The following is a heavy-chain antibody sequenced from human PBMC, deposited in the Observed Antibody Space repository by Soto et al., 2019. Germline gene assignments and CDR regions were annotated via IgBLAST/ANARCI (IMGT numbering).Heavy chain of an antibody. D-gene: IGHD3-10*01. CDR3: ARGFGYDYGSGSYSPLAFDI. Sequence: SETLSLTCAVYGGSFSGYYWSWIRQPPGKGLEWIGEINHSGSTNYNPPLKSRVTISVDTSKNQFSLKLSSVTAADTAVYYCARGFGYDYGSGSYSPLAFDIWGQGTMVTVSS. CDR1: GGSFSGYY. V-gene: IGHV4-34*01. J-gene: IGHJ3*02. CDR2: INHSGST.